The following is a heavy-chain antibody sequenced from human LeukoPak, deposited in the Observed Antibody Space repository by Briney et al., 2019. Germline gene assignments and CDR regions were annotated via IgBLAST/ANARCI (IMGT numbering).Heavy chain of an antibody. D-gene: IGHD1-26*01. Sequence: PGGSLGLSCAASGFTFRNALMSWVRQAPGKGLEWVGHFKSKSDGGTTDFAAPVEGRFTMSRDDSKNIVYLQMNSLKTEDTAVYYCTMGQNRGTRQSDDWGQGTLATVSS. CDR1: GFTFRNAL. CDR2: FKSKSDGGTT. CDR3: TMGQNRGTRQSDD. V-gene: IGHV3-15*01. J-gene: IGHJ4*01.